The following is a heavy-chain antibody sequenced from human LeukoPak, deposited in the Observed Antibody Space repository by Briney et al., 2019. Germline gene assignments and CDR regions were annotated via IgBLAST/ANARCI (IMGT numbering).Heavy chain of an antibody. CDR1: GGTFSSYA. Sequence: SVKVSCKASGGTFSSYAISWVRQAPGQGLEWMGEIIPIFGTANYAQKFQGRVTITTDESTSTAYMELSSLRSEDTAVYYCARSYCSGGSCFHFDYWGQGTLVTVSS. J-gene: IGHJ4*02. CDR3: ARSYCSGGSCFHFDY. CDR2: IIPIFGTA. V-gene: IGHV1-69*05. D-gene: IGHD2-15*01.